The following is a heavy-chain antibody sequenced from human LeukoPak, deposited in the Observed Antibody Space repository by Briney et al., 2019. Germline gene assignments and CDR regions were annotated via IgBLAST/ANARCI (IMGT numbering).Heavy chain of an antibody. CDR1: GYTFTSYG. J-gene: IGHJ4*02. CDR2: IIAYNGNT. Sequence: ASVKVSCKASGYTFTSYGISWVRQAPGQGLEWLGWIIAYNGNTNYAQKLQDRVAMTTDTSTSTAYIELGSMRSYYTAVYYCARVVGATVDPFDDWGQGTLVTVSS. D-gene: IGHD1-26*01. CDR3: ARVVGATVDPFDD. V-gene: IGHV1-18*01.